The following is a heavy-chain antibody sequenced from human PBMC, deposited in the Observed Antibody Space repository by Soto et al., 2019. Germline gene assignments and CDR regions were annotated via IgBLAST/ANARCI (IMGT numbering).Heavy chain of an antibody. Sequence: SQTLSLTCTVSGNTGTVSSHYWSWIRQPPGKGLEWIGYIYYSVNTDYNPSLKSRVTISLDTSRNQFSLKLNSVTAADTAVYLCATAVSSCDYWGQWTLVIVSS. D-gene: IGHD2-15*01. CDR2: IYYSVNT. CDR3: ATAVSSCDY. V-gene: IGHV4-59*02. CDR1: GNTGTVSSHY. J-gene: IGHJ4*02.